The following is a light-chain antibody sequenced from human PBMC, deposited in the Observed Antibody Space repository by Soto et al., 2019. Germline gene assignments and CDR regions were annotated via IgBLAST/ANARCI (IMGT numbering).Light chain of an antibody. Sequence: EIVLTQSPGTLSLSPGEGATLSCRPSQSVDSKYISWYQQKSGQAPRLLIYGASRRATGIPDRFSGSASGTDFTLTISRLEPEDFAVYYCHQYASSPLTFGGGTRWIS. CDR1: QSVDSKY. CDR2: GAS. J-gene: IGKJ4*01. V-gene: IGKV3-20*01. CDR3: HQYASSPLT.